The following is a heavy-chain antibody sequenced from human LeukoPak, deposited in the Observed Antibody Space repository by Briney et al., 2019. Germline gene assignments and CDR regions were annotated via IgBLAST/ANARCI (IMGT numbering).Heavy chain of an antibody. CDR3: ARDRNAVDASDI. V-gene: IGHV4-30-4*08. J-gene: IGHJ3*02. CDR1: GGSISSGDYY. Sequence: SETLSLTCTVSGGSISSGDYYWSWIRQPPGKGLEWIGYIYYSGSTYYNPSLKSRVTISVDTSKNQFSLKLSSVTAADTAVYYCARDRNAVDASDIWGQGTMVTVSS. CDR2: IYYSGST. D-gene: IGHD2-2*01.